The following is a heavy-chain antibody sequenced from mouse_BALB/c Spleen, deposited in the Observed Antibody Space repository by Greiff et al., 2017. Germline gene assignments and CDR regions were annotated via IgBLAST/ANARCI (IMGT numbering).Heavy chain of an antibody. V-gene: IGHV1-7*01. CDR3: ARSGDGYLYAMDY. Sequence: VKLQESGAELAKPGASVKMSCKASGYTFTSYWMHWVKQRPGQGLEWIGYINPSTGYTEYNQKFKDKATLTADKSSSTAYMQLSSLTSEDSAVYYCARSGDGYLYAMDYWGQGTSVTVSS. D-gene: IGHD2-3*01. J-gene: IGHJ4*01. CDR1: GYTFTSYW. CDR2: INPSTGYT.